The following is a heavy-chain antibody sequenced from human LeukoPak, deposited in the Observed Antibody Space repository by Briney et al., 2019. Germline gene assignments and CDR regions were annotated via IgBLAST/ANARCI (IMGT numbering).Heavy chain of an antibody. CDR2: IKHDGSEA. CDR1: EFTFNRYW. V-gene: IGHV3-7*04. D-gene: IGHD3-10*01. CDR3: TRDALFGSGRTHLDF. Sequence: GGSLRLSCAASEFTFNRYWMSWVRQAPGKGLEWVANIKHDGSEAHYVDSVKGRFTISRDNAKNSLSLQMNSLKVDDTGVYFCTRDALFGSGRTHLDFWSQGTLVSVSS. J-gene: IGHJ4*02.